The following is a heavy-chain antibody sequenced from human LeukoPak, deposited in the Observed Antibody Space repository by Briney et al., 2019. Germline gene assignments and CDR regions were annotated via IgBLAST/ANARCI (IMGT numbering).Heavy chain of an antibody. CDR2: IRYDGSNK. V-gene: IGHV3-30*02. Sequence: GRSLRLSCAASGFTFSSYGMHWVRQAPGKGLEWVAFIRYDGSNKYYADSVKGRFTISRDNSKNTLYLQMNSLRAEDTAVYYCARDCCGSSRHSVGYWGQGTLVTVSS. CDR1: GFTFSSYG. D-gene: IGHD6-6*01. J-gene: IGHJ4*02. CDR3: ARDCCGSSRHSVGY.